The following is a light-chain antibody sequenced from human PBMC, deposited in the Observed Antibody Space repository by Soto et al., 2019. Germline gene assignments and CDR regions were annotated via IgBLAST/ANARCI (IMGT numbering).Light chain of an antibody. CDR3: SAYAGSNNFVV. V-gene: IGLV2-8*01. CDR2: EVT. J-gene: IGLJ2*01. Sequence: QSALTQPPSASGSPGQSVTISCTGTSSDVGAYKYVSWYQQHPGKAPKLMIYEVTKRPSGVPDRFSGSKSGNTASLTVSRLQAEDEADYYCSAYAGSNNFVVFGGGTKVTVL. CDR1: SSDVGAYKY.